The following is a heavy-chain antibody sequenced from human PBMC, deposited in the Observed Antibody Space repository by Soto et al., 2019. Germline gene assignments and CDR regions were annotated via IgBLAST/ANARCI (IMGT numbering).Heavy chain of an antibody. V-gene: IGHV1-2*02. J-gene: IGHJ5*02. D-gene: IGHD6-19*01. CDR3: ARVAVAGTMWFDP. CDR2: INPNSGGT. Sequence: ASVKVSCKASGYTFTSYYMHWVRQAPGQGLEWMGWINPNSGGTNYAQKFQGRVTMTRDTSISPSYMELSRLRSDDTAVYYCARVAVAGTMWFDPWGQGTLVTVSS. CDR1: GYTFTSYY.